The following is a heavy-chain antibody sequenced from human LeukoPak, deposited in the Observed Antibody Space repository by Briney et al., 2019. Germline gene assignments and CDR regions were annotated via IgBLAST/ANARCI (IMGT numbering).Heavy chain of an antibody. CDR3: ARVEYCGGDCPPYYMDV. J-gene: IGHJ6*03. Sequence: ASVKVSCKASGYTFTSYGISWVRQAPGQGLEWMGWISAYNGNTNYAQKLQGRVTMTTDTSTSTAYMELRSLRSDDTAVYYCARVEYCGGDCPPYYMDVWGKGTTVTVSS. V-gene: IGHV1-18*01. CDR1: GYTFTSYG. CDR2: ISAYNGNT. D-gene: IGHD2-21*01.